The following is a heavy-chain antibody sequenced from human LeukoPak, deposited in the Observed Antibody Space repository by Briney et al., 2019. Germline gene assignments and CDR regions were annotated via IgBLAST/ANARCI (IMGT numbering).Heavy chain of an antibody. CDR1: EFTFDDYS. D-gene: IGHD6-6*01. CDR3: ARAAGSSSTEYYFHY. J-gene: IGHJ4*02. Sequence: GGSMSLSCAASEFTFDDYSMSWFRQAPGKGLEWVSDINWNGGSTGYADSVKGRFTISRDSAKNYLYLQMNSLRAEDTALYYCARAAGSSSTEYYFHYWGQRTLVTVSS. CDR2: INWNGGST. V-gene: IGHV3-20*04.